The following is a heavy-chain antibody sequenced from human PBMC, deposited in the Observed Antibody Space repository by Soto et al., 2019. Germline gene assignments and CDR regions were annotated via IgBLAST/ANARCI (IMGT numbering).Heavy chain of an antibody. CDR3: ARHYSSGSRNWFDP. D-gene: IGHD6-19*01. J-gene: IGHJ5*02. V-gene: IGHV4-39*01. CDR1: GGSFTSNNW. Sequence: SETLSLTCAVSGGSFTSNNWWTWVGQPPGQGLDWIGSIYYSGSTYYNPSLRSRVTISVDTSKNQFSLKLSSVTAVDTAVFYCARHYSSGSRNWFDPWGQGTLVTVSS. CDR2: IYYSGST.